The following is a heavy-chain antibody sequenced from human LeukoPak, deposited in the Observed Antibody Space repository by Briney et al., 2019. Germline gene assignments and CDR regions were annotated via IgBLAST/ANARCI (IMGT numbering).Heavy chain of an antibody. CDR3: VRIRVFGADYYYYYMDV. Sequence: PSETLSLSCTVSGGSISSYYWSWIRQPPGMGLEWIGYIYYSGSTNYNPSLKSRVTISVDRSKNQFSLKLSSVTAADTAVYYCVRIRVFGADYYYYYMDVWGKGSTVTVSS. J-gene: IGHJ6*03. V-gene: IGHV4-59*12. CDR1: GGSISSYY. CDR2: IYYSGST. D-gene: IGHD3-10*02.